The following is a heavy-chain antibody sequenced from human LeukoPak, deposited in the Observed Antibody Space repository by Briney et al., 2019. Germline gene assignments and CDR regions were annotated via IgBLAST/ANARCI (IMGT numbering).Heavy chain of an antibody. D-gene: IGHD1-7*01. CDR2: TYYRSKWYS. CDR3: ARDGTYRFDY. V-gene: IGHV6-1*01. Sequence: SQTLSLTCAISGDSVSGNSVAWSWLRQSPSRGLEWLGRTYYRSKWYSDYAPSVKGRITVNPDTTKNQFSLQLNSVTPEDTAVYFCARDGTYRFDYWGQGTLVTVSS. J-gene: IGHJ4*02. CDR1: GDSVSGNSVA.